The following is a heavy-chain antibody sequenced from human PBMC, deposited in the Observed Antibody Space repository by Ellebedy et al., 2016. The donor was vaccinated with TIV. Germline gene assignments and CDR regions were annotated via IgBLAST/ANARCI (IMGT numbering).Heavy chain of an antibody. D-gene: IGHD6-19*01. CDR3: ARDRGSSGWYPSTFDY. CDR1: GYTFTGYY. V-gene: IGHV1-2*02. CDR2: INPNSGGT. Sequence: ASVKVSCKASGYTFTGYYMHWVRQAPGQGLEWMGWINPNSGGTNYAQKFQGRVTMTRDTSISTAYMALSRLRSDDTAVYYCARDRGSSGWYPSTFDYWGQGTLVTVSS. J-gene: IGHJ4*02.